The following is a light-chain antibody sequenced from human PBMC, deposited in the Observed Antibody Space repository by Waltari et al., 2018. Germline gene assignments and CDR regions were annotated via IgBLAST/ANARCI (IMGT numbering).Light chain of an antibody. CDR2: DVY. CDR1: GSDVGGYDY. CDR3: SSYTSSGVV. J-gene: IGLJ2*01. Sequence: QSALTQPASVSGSPGQAIIISCTGPGSDVGGYDYVSWYQQYPGQAPRLIIYDVYNRPSGGSNRCSGSKADNTAALTIAGLQAEDESVYYCSSYTSSGVVFGGGTKLTVL. V-gene: IGLV2-14*01.